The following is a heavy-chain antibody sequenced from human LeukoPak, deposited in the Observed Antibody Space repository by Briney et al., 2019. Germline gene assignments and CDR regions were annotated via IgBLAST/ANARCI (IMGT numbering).Heavy chain of an antibody. CDR3: VRFGNYDFWSGYIDY. Sequence: PSETLSLTCTVSGGSISSYYWSWIRQPPGKGLEWIGYIYYSGSTNYNPSLKSRVTISVDTSKNQFSLKLSSVTAADTAVYYCVRFGNYDFWSGYIDYWGQGTLVTVSS. CDR1: GGSISSYY. D-gene: IGHD3-3*01. V-gene: IGHV4-59*01. J-gene: IGHJ4*02. CDR2: IYYSGST.